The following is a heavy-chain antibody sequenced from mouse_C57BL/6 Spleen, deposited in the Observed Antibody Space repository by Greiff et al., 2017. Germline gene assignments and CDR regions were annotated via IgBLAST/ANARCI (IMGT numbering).Heavy chain of an antibody. CDR3: AKSNSSGRDYFDY. Sequence: VKLVESGPGLVQPSQSLSITCTVSGFSLTSYGVHWVRQSPGKGLEWLGVIWRGGSTDYNAAFMSRLSITKDNSKSQVFFKMNSLQADDTAIYYCAKSNSSGRDYFDYWGQGTTLTVSS. CDR2: IWRGGST. D-gene: IGHD3-2*02. J-gene: IGHJ2*01. CDR1: GFSLTSYG. V-gene: IGHV2-5*01.